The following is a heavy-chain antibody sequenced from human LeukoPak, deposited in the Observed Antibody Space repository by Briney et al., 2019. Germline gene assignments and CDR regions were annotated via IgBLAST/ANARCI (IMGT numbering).Heavy chain of an antibody. CDR3: ARVYSGWSPDY. V-gene: IGHV1-18*01. Sequence: ASVKVSCKASNYTFTSYGISWVRQAPGQGLEWMGWVSAYNGNTNSAQKLQDRVTMTTDTSTSTAYMELRSLRFDDTAVYYCARVYSGWSPDYWGQGTLVTVSS. D-gene: IGHD2-21*01. J-gene: IGHJ4*02. CDR2: VSAYNGNT. CDR1: NYTFTSYG.